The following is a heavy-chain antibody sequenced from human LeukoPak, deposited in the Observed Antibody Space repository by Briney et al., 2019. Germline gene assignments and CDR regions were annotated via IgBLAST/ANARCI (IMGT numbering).Heavy chain of an antibody. J-gene: IGHJ4*02. V-gene: IGHV5-10-1*01. Sequence: GESPKISCKGSGYSFTSYWISWVRQMPGKGLEWMGRIDPSDSYTNYRPSFQGHVTISADKSISTAYLQWSSLKASDTAMYYCARRNYYGSGSYYALSYWGQGTLVTVSS. CDR2: IDPSDSYT. D-gene: IGHD3-10*01. CDR1: GYSFTSYW. CDR3: ARRNYYGSGSYYALSY.